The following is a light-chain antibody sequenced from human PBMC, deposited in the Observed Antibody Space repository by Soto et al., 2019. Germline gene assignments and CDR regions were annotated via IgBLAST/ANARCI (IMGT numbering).Light chain of an antibody. J-gene: IGLJ3*02. V-gene: IGLV2-8*01. Sequence: QSALTQPPSASGSPGQSVTISWTGTGGDVGGYNYVSWYQQHPGKAPKLIIYEVSQRPSGVPDRFSGSKSGNTASLTVSGLQAEDEADYYCSSYAGSNFWVFGGGTKLTVL. CDR3: SSYAGSNFWV. CDR1: GGDVGGYNY. CDR2: EVS.